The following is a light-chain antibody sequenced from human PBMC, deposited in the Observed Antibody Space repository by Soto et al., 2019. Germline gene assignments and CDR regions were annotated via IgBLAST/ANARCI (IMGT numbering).Light chain of an antibody. Sequence: EIVLTQSRATLSLSPGERATLSCRASQSVSSYLAWYQQKPGQAPRLLIYDASNRATGIPARYSGSGSGTDFTLTISSLEPEDCAVYYCQQRSNSWTFGQGTKVEIK. V-gene: IGKV3-11*01. CDR1: QSVSSY. CDR2: DAS. CDR3: QQRSNSWT. J-gene: IGKJ1*01.